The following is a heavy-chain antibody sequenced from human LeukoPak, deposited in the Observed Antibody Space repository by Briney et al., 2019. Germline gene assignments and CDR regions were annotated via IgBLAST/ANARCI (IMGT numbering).Heavy chain of an antibody. Sequence: GASVKVSCKASGYTFISYGISWVRQAPGQGLEWMGWISAYNGNTNYAQKLQGRVTMTTDTSTSTAYMELSRLRSDDTAVYYCARDNGIVGAQMTYYYYYMDVWGKGTTVTVSS. CDR1: GYTFISYG. CDR2: ISAYNGNT. CDR3: ARDNGIVGAQMTYYYYYMDV. D-gene: IGHD1-26*01. V-gene: IGHV1-18*01. J-gene: IGHJ6*03.